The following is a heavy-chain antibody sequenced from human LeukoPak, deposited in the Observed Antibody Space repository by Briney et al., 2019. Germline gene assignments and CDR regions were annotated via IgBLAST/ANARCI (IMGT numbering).Heavy chain of an antibody. CDR3: ARDQTVTTPALDY. Sequence: SQTLSLTCAISGDSFSSNSAAWDWLRQSPSRGLEWLGRTYYRSKWYNDYAVSVKSRITINPDTSKNQFSLQLNSVTPEDTAVYYCARDQTVTTPALDYWGQGTLVTVSS. CDR1: GDSFSSNSAA. D-gene: IGHD4-17*01. V-gene: IGHV6-1*01. CDR2: TYYRSKWYN. J-gene: IGHJ4*02.